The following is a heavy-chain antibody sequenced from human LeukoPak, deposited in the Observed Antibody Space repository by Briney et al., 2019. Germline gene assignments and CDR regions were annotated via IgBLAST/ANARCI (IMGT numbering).Heavy chain of an antibody. D-gene: IGHD2-15*01. CDR1: GGSISSYY. CDR2: IYYSGST. Sequence: SETLSLTCTVSGGSISSYYWSWIRQPPGKGLEWIGYIYYSGSTNYNPSLKSRVTISVDTSKNQFSLKLSSVTAADTAVYYCAREFCSGGSCYLDYWGQGTLVTVSS. J-gene: IGHJ4*02. V-gene: IGHV4-59*01. CDR3: AREFCSGGSCYLDY.